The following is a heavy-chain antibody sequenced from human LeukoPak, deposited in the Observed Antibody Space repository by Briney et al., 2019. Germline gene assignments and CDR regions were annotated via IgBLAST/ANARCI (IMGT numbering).Heavy chain of an antibody. CDR3: AGGSGSYYHTRYKFDY. CDR1: GFTFSSYS. Sequence: GGSLRLSCAASGFTFSSYSMNWVRQAPGKGLEWVSYISGSSSTIFYADSVKGRFTISRDNAKNSLYLQMNSLRDEDTAVYYCAGGSGSYYHTRYKFDYWGQGTLVTVSS. D-gene: IGHD3-10*01. CDR2: ISGSSSTI. V-gene: IGHV3-48*02. J-gene: IGHJ4*02.